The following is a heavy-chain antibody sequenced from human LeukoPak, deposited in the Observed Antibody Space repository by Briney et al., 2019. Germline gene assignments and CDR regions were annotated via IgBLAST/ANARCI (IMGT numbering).Heavy chain of an antibody. V-gene: IGHV1-18*01. CDR1: GYTFTSYG. D-gene: IGHD6-13*01. CDR2: ISAYNGNT. Sequence: ASVKVSCKASGYTFTSYGISWVRQAPGHGLEWMGWISAYNGNTNYAQKLQGRVTMTTDTSTSTAYMELRSLRSDDTAVYYCARDARGAAAADDPFDIWGQGTMVTVSS. CDR3: ARDARGAAAADDPFDI. J-gene: IGHJ3*02.